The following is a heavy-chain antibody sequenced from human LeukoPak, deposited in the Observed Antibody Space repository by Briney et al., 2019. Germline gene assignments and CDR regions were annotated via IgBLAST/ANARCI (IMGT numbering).Heavy chain of an antibody. CDR1: GFTFSSYA. Sequence: GGSLRLSCAASGFTFSSYAMSWVRQAPGEGLEWVSAISGSGGSTYYADSVKGRSTISRDNSKNTLYLQMNSLRAEDTAVYYCAKLFGGVIVIPDSDFDYWGQGTLVTVSS. J-gene: IGHJ4*02. V-gene: IGHV3-23*01. CDR3: AKLFGGVIVIPDSDFDY. D-gene: IGHD3-16*02. CDR2: ISGSGGST.